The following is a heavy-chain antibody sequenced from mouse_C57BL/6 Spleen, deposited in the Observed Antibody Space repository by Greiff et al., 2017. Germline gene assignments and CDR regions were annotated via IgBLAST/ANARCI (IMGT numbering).Heavy chain of an antibody. CDR2: IDPETGGT. CDR1: GYTFTDYE. D-gene: IGHD2-5*01. V-gene: IGHV1-15*01. J-gene: IGHJ1*03. CDR3: TRTMSNYRYFDV. Sequence: VQLVESGAELVRPGASVTLSCKASGYTFTDYEMHWVKQTPVHGLEWIGAIDPETGGTAYNQKFKGKAILTADKSSSTAYMELRSLTSEDSAVYYCTRTMSNYRYFDVWGTGTTVTVSS.